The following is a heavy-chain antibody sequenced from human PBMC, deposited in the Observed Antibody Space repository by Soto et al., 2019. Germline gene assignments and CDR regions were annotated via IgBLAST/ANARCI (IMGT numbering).Heavy chain of an antibody. Sequence: QVHLEQWGAGLLKPSETLSLSCGVSGGSFSENYWTWFRQPPGKGLEWIGEISPSGTTNYVPSLKSRVTISKDTSKNQFSLKVTSVTAADTAVYCCATSFWFGTQPEIWGQGTLVTVSS. CDR2: ISPSGTT. CDR1: GGSFSENY. CDR3: ATSFWFGTQPEI. V-gene: IGHV4-34*01. D-gene: IGHD3-10*01. J-gene: IGHJ1*01.